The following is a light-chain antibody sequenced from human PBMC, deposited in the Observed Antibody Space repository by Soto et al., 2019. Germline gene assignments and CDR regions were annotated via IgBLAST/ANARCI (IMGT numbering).Light chain of an antibody. CDR3: QQRSNWPQIT. Sequence: EIVVTQTPATLSLSPGEGATLSCRARQSITSYLAWYQQKPGQAPRLLIYDVSNRATGIPARFSGSGSGTDFTLTISSLEPEDFAVYYCQQRSNWPQITFGQGTLLENK. CDR1: QSITSY. CDR2: DVS. V-gene: IGKV3-11*01. J-gene: IGKJ5*01.